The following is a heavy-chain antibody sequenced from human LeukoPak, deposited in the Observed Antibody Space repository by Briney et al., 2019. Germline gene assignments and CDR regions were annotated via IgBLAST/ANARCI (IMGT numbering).Heavy chain of an antibody. CDR2: MNPNSGNT. Sequence: ASVKVSCMASGYTFTSYDINWVRQATGQGLEWMGWMNPNSGNTGYAQKFQGRVTMTRNTSISTAYMELSSLRSEDTAVYYCACNDFWSGYFSEYGMDVWGQGTTVTVS. CDR1: GYTFTSYD. CDR3: ACNDFWSGYFSEYGMDV. V-gene: IGHV1-8*01. D-gene: IGHD3-3*01. J-gene: IGHJ6*02.